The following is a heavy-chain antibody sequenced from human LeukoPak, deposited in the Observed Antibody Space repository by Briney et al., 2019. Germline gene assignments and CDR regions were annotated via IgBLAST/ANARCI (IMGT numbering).Heavy chain of an antibody. CDR1: GFKFSDFW. Sequence: PGGSLRLSCAASGFKFSDFWMTWVRQTPGKGLEWVANIKEDGSEEYHVDSVKGRFTVSRDRSKNTLYLQMNSLRPEDTAVYYCARGDLTIEPYMDVWNRGTTVTVSS. CDR3: ARGDLTIEPYMDV. V-gene: IGHV3-7*01. J-gene: IGHJ6*04. CDR2: IKEDGSEE. D-gene: IGHD3-9*01.